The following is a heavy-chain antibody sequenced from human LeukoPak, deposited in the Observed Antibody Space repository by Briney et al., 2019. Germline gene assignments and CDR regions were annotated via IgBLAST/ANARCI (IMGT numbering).Heavy chain of an antibody. D-gene: IGHD3-10*01. CDR1: GYTFTGHY. J-gene: IGHJ4*02. CDR2: INPNNGGT. V-gene: IGHV1-2*02. CDR3: ARDVGSLEVFDY. Sequence: ASVKVSCKASGYTFTGHYMHWVRQAPGQGLEWMGWINPNNGGTDCAQKFQGRVTMTRDTSISTAYMELISLISDDTAVYYCARDVGSLEVFDYWGQGTLLTVSS.